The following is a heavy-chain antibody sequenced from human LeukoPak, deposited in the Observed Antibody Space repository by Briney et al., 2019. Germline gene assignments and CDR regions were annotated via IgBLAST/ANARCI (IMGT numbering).Heavy chain of an antibody. V-gene: IGHV3-33*01. D-gene: IGHD2-15*01. CDR3: ARETPSADAAFDY. CDR1: GFTFSSYG. Sequence: PGRSLRLSCAVSGFTFSSYGMHWVRQAPGKGLEWVAVIWHDGSKKYYADSVKGRFTISRDNSKNTLDLQMNSLRAEDTAVYYCARETPSADAAFDYWGQGTLVTVSS. CDR2: IWHDGSKK. J-gene: IGHJ4*02.